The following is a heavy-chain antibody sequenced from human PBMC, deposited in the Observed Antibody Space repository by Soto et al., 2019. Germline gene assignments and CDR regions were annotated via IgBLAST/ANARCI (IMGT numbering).Heavy chain of an antibody. V-gene: IGHV3-23*01. J-gene: IGHJ4*02. Sequence: EVQLLESGGGLVQPGGSLRLSCAASGFTFSSYAMSWVRQAPGKGLEWVSTISGSGGSTYYADSVKGRFTISRDNSKNTLYLQMNSLRAEDTAVYYCTTQTSKTVTYFDYWGQGTLVTVSS. D-gene: IGHD4-17*01. CDR3: TTQTSKTVTYFDY. CDR1: GFTFSSYA. CDR2: ISGSGGST.